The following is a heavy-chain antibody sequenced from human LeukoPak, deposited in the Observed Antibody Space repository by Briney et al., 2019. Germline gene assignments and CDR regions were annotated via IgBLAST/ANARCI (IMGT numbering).Heavy chain of an antibody. CDR2: IRYDGSNK. Sequence: GGSLRLSCAASGFTFSSYGMHWVRQAPGKGLEWVAFIRYDGSNKYYADSVKGRFTISRDNSKNTLYLQMNSLRAEDTAVYYCAKDLSSDYVWGSYRPPPYYFDYWGQGTLVTVSS. CDR1: GFTFSSYG. CDR3: AKDLSSDYVWGSYRPPPYYFDY. V-gene: IGHV3-30*02. D-gene: IGHD3-16*02. J-gene: IGHJ4*02.